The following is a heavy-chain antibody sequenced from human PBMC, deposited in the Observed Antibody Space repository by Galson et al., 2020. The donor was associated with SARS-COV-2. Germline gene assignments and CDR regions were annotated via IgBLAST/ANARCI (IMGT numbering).Heavy chain of an antibody. V-gene: IGHV3-11*01. Sequence: GESLKISCAASGFTFSDYYMSWIRQAPGKGLEWVSYISSSGSTIYYADSVKGRFTISRDNAKNSLYLQMNSLRAEDTAVYYCASARYDFWSGYCDAFDIWGQGTMVTVSS. CDR2: ISSSGSTI. D-gene: IGHD3-3*01. CDR1: GFTFSDYY. CDR3: ASARYDFWSGYCDAFDI. J-gene: IGHJ3*02.